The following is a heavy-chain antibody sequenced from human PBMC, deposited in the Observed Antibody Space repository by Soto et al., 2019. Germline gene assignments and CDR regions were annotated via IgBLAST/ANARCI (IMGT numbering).Heavy chain of an antibody. J-gene: IGHJ5*02. V-gene: IGHV4-30-4*01. CDR3: ASCIAAAGTGWFDP. CDR2: IYYSGST. Sequence: QVQLQESGPGLVKPSQTLSLTCTVSGGSISSGDYYWSWIRQPPGKGLEWIGYIYYSGSTYYNPSLKSRVTISVDPSKNQFPLKLSSVAAADTAVYYCASCIAAAGTGWFDPWGQGTLVTVSS. D-gene: IGHD6-13*01. CDR1: GGSISSGDYY.